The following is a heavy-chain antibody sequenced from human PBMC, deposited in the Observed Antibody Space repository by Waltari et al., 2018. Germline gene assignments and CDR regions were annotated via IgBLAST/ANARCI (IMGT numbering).Heavy chain of an antibody. CDR3: ARMNAGGSYCPYYYGVDV. CDR1: GFSLTTDGMC. Sequence: QVTLRESGPALVRPTQTLTLTCTFSGFSLTTDGMCVSLIRQPPGKALEWLARIDWDYDKHYSTSLKTRLSISKDTSKNQVVLTVTNMDPVDTATYYCARMNAGGSYCPYYYGVDVWGQGTSVTVSS. D-gene: IGHD1-26*01. V-gene: IGHV2-70*13. CDR2: IDWDYDK. J-gene: IGHJ6*02.